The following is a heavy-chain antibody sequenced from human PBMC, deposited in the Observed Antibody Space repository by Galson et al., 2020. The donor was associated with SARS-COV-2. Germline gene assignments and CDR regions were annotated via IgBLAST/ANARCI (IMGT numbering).Heavy chain of an antibody. CDR3: AKAHCSGGRCYSPVYFYYAMDV. D-gene: IGHD2-15*01. CDR2: ISWDGITT. Sequence: GGSLRLSCAASGFTFDDFAMHWVRQAPGKGLEWVSLISWDGITTYSADSVKGRFTLSRNTSKNSLYLQMNSLSAEDTALYYCAKAHCSGGRCYSPVYFYYAMDVWGQGTTVTVSS. CDR1: GFTFDDFA. J-gene: IGHJ6*02. V-gene: IGHV3-43D*03.